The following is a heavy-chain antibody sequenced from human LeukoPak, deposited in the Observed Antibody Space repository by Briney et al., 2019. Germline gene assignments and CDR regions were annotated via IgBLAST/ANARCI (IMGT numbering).Heavy chain of an antibody. J-gene: IGHJ4*02. CDR2: ISWDGGST. CDR3: AKDGSGSYRSHILDY. V-gene: IGHV3-43D*04. D-gene: IGHD3-10*01. CDR1: GFTFDDYA. Sequence: GGSLRLSCAASGFTFDDYAMHWVRQAPGKGLEWVSLISWDGGSTYYADSVKGRFTISRDNSKNSLYLQMNSLRAEDTALYYCAKDGSGSYRSHILDYWSQGTLVTVSP.